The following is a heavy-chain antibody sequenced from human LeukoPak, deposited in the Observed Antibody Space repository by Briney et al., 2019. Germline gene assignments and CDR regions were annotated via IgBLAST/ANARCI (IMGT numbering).Heavy chain of an antibody. J-gene: IGHJ4*02. D-gene: IGHD1-26*01. CDR1: GFTFEDYG. Sequence: GGSLRLSCAASGFTFEDYGMSWVRQAPGKGLEWVSGISWNGGSIGYIDSVTGRFTISRDDAKNSLYLQMNSLRAEDTALYYCARGGGGSYGSDYWGQGTLVTVSS. CDR2: ISWNGGSI. V-gene: IGHV3-20*04. CDR3: ARGGGGSYGSDY.